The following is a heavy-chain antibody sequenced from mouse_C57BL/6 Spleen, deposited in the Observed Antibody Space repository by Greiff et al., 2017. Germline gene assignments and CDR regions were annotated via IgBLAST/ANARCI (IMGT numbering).Heavy chain of an antibody. V-gene: IGHV1-81*01. CDR3: ARSYYYGSSPLGFAY. J-gene: IGHJ3*01. CDR1: GYTFTSYG. Sequence: QVQLKESGAELARPGASVKLSCKASGYTFTSYGISWVKQRTGQGLEWIGEIYPRSGNTYYNEKFKGKATLTAAKSSSTAYMELRSLTSEDSAVYFCARSYYYGSSPLGFAYWGQGTLVTVSA. CDR2: IYPRSGNT. D-gene: IGHD1-1*01.